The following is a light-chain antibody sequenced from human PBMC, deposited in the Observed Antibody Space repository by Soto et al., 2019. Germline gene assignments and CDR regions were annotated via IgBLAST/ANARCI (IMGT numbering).Light chain of an antibody. CDR3: SSYTSSSTYNYV. CDR1: SSDVGGYNY. V-gene: IGLV2-14*01. CDR2: EVS. Sequence: LTQPASVSGSPGQSITISCTGTSSDVGGYNYVSWYQQHPGKAPKLMIYEVSNRPSGVSNRFSGSKSGNTASLTISGLQAEDEADYYCSSYTSSSTYNYVFGTGTKVTVL. J-gene: IGLJ1*01.